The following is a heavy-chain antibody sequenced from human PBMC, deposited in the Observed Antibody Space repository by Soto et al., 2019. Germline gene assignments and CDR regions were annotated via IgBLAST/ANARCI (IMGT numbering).Heavy chain of an antibody. CDR2: IIPIFGTA. J-gene: IGHJ4*02. CDR1: GGTFSSYA. Sequence: SVKVSCKASGGTFSSYAISWVRQAPGQGLEWMGGIIPIFGTANYAQKFQGRVTITADESTSTAYMELSSLRSEDTAVYYCARLRRRRDGYTYGNYFDYWGQGTLVTVSS. V-gene: IGHV1-69*13. CDR3: ARLRRRRDGYTYGNYFDY. D-gene: IGHD5-12*01.